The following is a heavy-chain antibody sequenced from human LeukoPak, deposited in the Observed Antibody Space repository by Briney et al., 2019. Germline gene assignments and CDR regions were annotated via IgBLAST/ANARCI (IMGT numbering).Heavy chain of an antibody. D-gene: IGHD6-19*01. CDR2: ISSSSSYI. V-gene: IGHV3-21*01. Sequence: PGGSLRLSCAASGFTFSSYSMNWVRQAPGKGLEWVSSISSSSSYIYYADSVKGRFTISRDNAKNSLYLQMNSLRAEDTAVYYCARDLHSSGFYYFDYWGQGTLATVSS. CDR3: ARDLHSSGFYYFDY. J-gene: IGHJ4*02. CDR1: GFTFSSYS.